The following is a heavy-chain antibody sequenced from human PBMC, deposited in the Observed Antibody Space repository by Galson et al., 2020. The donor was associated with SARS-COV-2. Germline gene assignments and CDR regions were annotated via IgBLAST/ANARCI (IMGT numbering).Heavy chain of an antibody. D-gene: IGHD3-16*01. Sequence: WGPLRLSCAAAGVTFSSYSMNWVRQAPAKGLELVSSISSSSSYTFYPNTMKGRFTISRDNAKNSLYLQMNGLRAEDTAVYYCATTGYGNALGYFQEWGQGALVTVSS. V-gene: IGHV3-21*01. J-gene: IGHJ1*01. CDR2: ISSSSSYT. CDR1: GVTFSSYS. CDR3: ATTGYGNALGYFQE.